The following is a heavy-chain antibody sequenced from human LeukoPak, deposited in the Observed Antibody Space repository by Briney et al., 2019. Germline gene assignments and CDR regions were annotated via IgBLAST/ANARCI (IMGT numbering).Heavy chain of an antibody. CDR2: MNPNSGNT. D-gene: IGHD2-2*02. CDR3: ARGGYCSSTSCYTSAFDI. Sequence: GASVKVSCKASGYTFTSYDINWVRQATGRGLEWMGWMNPNSGNTGYAQKFQGRVTITRNTSISTAYMELSSLRSEDTAVYYCARGGYCSSTSCYTSAFDIWGQGTMVTVSS. CDR1: GYTFTSYD. V-gene: IGHV1-8*03. J-gene: IGHJ3*02.